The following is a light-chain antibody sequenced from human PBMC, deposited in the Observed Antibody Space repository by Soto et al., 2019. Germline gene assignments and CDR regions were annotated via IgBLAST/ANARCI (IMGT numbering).Light chain of an antibody. CDR1: QSISMW. CDR3: LQYNHYPLT. V-gene: IGKV1-5*03. J-gene: IGKJ4*01. Sequence: DIQMTQSPSTLSASVGDRVTITCRASQSISMWLAWDQQKPGTAPNLLSYKASSLEGGVPSRFSGSASATEFTLTISSLQPDDFANYFCLQYNHYPLTVGGGTRVEIK. CDR2: KAS.